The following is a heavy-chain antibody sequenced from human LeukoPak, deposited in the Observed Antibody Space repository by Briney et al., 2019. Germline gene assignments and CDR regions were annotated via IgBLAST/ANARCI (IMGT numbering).Heavy chain of an antibody. V-gene: IGHV4-39*01. CDR3: ARGGFTSPFDY. CDR2: IFYSGSS. J-gene: IGHJ4*02. CDR1: GGSITSSSYY. D-gene: IGHD3-3*01. Sequence: PSETLSLTCAVSGGSITSSSYYWGWIRQPPGKGLGWIGSIFYSGSSHYNPSLKSRLTISVDTSKNQFSLRLSSVTAADTAVYYCARGGFTSPFDYWGQGTLVTVSS.